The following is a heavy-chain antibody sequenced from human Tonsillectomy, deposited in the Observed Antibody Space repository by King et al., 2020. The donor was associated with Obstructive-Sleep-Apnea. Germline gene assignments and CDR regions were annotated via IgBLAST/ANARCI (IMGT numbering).Heavy chain of an antibody. CDR1: GFTFSSYW. J-gene: IGHJ6*02. CDR2: INSDGSST. CDR3: ARERASLPYGSGSFYYYYGMDV. V-gene: IGHV3-74*01. Sequence: VQLVESGGGLVQPGGSLRLSCAASGFTFSSYWMHWVRQAPGKGLVWVSRINSDGSSTSYADSVEGRFTISRDNAKNTLYLQMNSLRAEDTAVYYCARERASLPYGSGSFYYYYGMDVWGQGTTVTVSS. D-gene: IGHD3-10*01.